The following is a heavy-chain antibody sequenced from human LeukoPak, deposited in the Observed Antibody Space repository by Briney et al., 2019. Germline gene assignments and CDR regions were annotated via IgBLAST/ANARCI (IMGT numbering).Heavy chain of an antibody. J-gene: IGHJ5*02. D-gene: IGHD1-14*01. CDR2: IYYTGST. Sequence: PSETLSLTCTVSGGSISSYYWNWIRQPPGKGLEWIGYIYYTGSTNYNPSLKSRVTMSVDTSKNQFSLKLSSVTAADTAVYYCASNPNTGSAFDPWGQGTLVTVSS. CDR3: ASNPNTGSAFDP. CDR1: GGSISSYY. V-gene: IGHV4-59*08.